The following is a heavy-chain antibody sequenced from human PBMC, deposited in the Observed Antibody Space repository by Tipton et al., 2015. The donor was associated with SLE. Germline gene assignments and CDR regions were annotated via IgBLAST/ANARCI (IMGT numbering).Heavy chain of an antibody. Sequence: LRLSCSVSGASIRDSFSYWGWIRQPPGKGLEWIGSIYDDTGRTHYNPSLKSRVTVSLDTSNNQFSLRLSSVTAADTAVYYCVKDMQLFVSPVHYWGQGTLVTVSS. V-gene: IGHV4-39*07. CDR3: VKDMQLFVSPVHY. CDR2: IYDDTGRT. CDR1: GASIRDSFSY. J-gene: IGHJ4*02. D-gene: IGHD3-3*01.